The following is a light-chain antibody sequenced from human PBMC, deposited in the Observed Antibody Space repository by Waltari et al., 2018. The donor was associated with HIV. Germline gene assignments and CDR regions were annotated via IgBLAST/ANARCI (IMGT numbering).Light chain of an antibody. CDR2: GNI. Sequence: QSVLTQPPSVSGAPGQTVTIPCPGSSSNIGENYDVHWYQQLPGRAPKVLVYGNIYRPPGFPDRCSGSKSGTSASLAITGLQADDEGYYYCQSYDTRSSGFLVFGGGTKVTVL. CDR3: QSYDTRSSGFLV. V-gene: IGLV1-40*01. J-gene: IGLJ3*02. CDR1: SSNIGENYD.